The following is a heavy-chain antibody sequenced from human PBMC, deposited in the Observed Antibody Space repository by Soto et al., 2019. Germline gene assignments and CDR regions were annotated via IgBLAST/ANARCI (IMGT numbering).Heavy chain of an antibody. J-gene: IGHJ1*01. CDR1: GYTFTSYA. D-gene: IGHD2-15*01. Sequence: QVQLVQSGAEVKKPGASVKVSCKASGYTFTSYAMHWVRQAPGQRLEWMGWINAGNGNTKYSQKFQGRVTITSDTPASTAYMELSSLRSEDTAVYYCAGEVDIVVVVADQYFQHWGQGTLVTVSS. V-gene: IGHV1-3*01. CDR2: INAGNGNT. CDR3: AGEVDIVVVVADQYFQH.